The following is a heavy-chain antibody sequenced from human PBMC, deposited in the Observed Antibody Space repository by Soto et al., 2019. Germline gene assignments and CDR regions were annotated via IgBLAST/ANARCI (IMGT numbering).Heavy chain of an antibody. D-gene: IGHD6-19*01. V-gene: IGHV3-23*01. CDR3: AKASSSGWYLGWFDP. Sequence: GGSLRLSCAASGFTFSSYAMSWVRQAPGKGLEWVSAISGSGGSTYYADSVKGRFTISRDNSKNTLYLQMNSLRAEDTAVYYCAKASSSGWYLGWFDPWGQGTLVTVSS. J-gene: IGHJ5*02. CDR1: GFTFSSYA. CDR2: ISGSGGST.